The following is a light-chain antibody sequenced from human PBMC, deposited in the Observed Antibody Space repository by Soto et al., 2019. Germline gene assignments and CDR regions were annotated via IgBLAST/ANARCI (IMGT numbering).Light chain of an antibody. J-gene: IGKJ5*01. CDR2: DAS. Sequence: EIVLTQSPATLSLSPGERANLSCRASQSVSSYLAWYQQRPGQAPRLLIYDASNRATGIPAKFSGSGSGTDFTLTISSLEPEDSAVYYCQQRHMWPITFGQGTRLEIK. CDR3: QQRHMWPIT. CDR1: QSVSSY. V-gene: IGKV3-11*01.